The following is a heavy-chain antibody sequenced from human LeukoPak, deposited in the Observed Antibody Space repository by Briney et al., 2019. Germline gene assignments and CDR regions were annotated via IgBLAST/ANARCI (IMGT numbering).Heavy chain of an antibody. Sequence: PSETLSLTCTVSGGSISSGGYYWSWIRQHPGKGLEWIGYIYYSGSTYYNPSLKGRVTISVDASKNQFSLKLSSVTAADTAVYYCARVPWEVMGPDYWGQGTLVTVSS. V-gene: IGHV4-31*03. CDR3: ARVPWEVMGPDY. J-gene: IGHJ4*02. CDR2: IYYSGST. CDR1: GGSISSGGYY. D-gene: IGHD3-16*01.